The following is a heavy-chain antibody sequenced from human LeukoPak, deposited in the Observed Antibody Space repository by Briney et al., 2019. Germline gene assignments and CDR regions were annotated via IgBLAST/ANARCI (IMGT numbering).Heavy chain of an antibody. CDR1: GFTFSSYS. CDR2: IKQDGSEK. V-gene: IGHV3-7*01. J-gene: IGHJ4*02. D-gene: IGHD3-3*01. CDR3: ARERQNKDFWSGGDY. Sequence: GGSLRLSCAASGFTFSSYSMSWVRQAPGKGLEWVANIKQDGSEKYYVDSVKGRFTISRDNAKNSLYLQMNSLRAEDTAVYYCARERQNKDFWSGGDYWGQGTLVTVSS.